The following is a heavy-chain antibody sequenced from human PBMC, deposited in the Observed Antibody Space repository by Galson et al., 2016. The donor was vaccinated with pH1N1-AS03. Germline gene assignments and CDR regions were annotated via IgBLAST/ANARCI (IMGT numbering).Heavy chain of an antibody. J-gene: IGHJ4*02. V-gene: IGHV1-2*02. CDR2: INTDSGGT. CDR3: ARRISGASLAH. D-gene: IGHD3-3*02. CDR1: GYAFTDYY. Sequence: SVKVSCKASGYAFTDYYMHLLRQAPGQGLEWMAWINTDSGGTDYAQKFQGRVTMTRDASISTTYMELSSLRSDDTAVYYCARRISGASLAHWGQGTLVTVSS.